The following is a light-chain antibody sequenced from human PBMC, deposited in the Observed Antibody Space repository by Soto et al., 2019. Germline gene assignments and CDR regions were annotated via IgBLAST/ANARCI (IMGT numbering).Light chain of an antibody. Sequence: EIALTQSPATLSLSPGARATLSCLASQSVTTGLAWSHQKPGQAPRLLIYGASTRATGIPVRFSGSGSGTEFTLTINSLQSEDFAVYYCQQYNNWPRTFGQGTKVDIK. CDR3: QQYNNWPRT. CDR2: GAS. CDR1: QSVTTG. V-gene: IGKV3-15*01. J-gene: IGKJ1*01.